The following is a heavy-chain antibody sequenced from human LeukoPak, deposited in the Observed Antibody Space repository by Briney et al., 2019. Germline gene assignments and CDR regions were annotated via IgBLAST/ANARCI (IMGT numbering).Heavy chain of an antibody. V-gene: IGHV4-4*07. Sequence: SETLSLTCTVSGGFISSYYWSWIRQPAGKGLEWIGRIYTRGSTNYNPSLKSRVTMSVDTSKNQFSLKLSSVTAADTAVYYCAKYYYYYYGMDVWGQGTTVTVSS. CDR2: IYTRGST. J-gene: IGHJ6*02. CDR1: GGFISSYY. CDR3: AKYYYYYYGMDV.